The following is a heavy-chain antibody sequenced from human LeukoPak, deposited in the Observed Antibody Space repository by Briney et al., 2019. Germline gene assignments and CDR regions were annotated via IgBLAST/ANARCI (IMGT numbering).Heavy chain of an antibody. CDR1: GYTFTSYD. CDR3: AAEPMGLVVLNDY. Sequence: ASVKVSFTASGYTFTSYDINWVRQATGQGLEWMGWMNPNSGNTGYAQKFQGRVTMTRNTSISTAYMELSSLRSEDTAVYYCAAEPMGLVVLNDYWGQGTLVTVSS. J-gene: IGHJ4*02. CDR2: MNPNSGNT. V-gene: IGHV1-8*01. D-gene: IGHD3/OR15-3a*01.